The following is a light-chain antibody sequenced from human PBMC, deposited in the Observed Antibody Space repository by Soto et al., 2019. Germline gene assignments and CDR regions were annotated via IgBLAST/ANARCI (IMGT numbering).Light chain of an antibody. CDR2: GAS. Sequence: EVVMTQSPATLSVSPGERATLSCRASQSVSSDLARYQHKPGQAPRPLIYGASSRATGIPVRFSGSGSGTEFTLTISSLQSEDVAVYYCQHYKNRPLTFGGGTKVDIK. J-gene: IGKJ4*01. V-gene: IGKV3-15*01. CDR1: QSVSSD. CDR3: QHYKNRPLT.